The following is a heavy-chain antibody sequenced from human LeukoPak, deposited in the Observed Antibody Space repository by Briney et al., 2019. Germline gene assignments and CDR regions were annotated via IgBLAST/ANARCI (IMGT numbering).Heavy chain of an antibody. V-gene: IGHV4-61*08. CDR3: ATTYYDGRAFDY. CDR2: IYYSGSN. D-gene: IGHD3-22*01. CDR1: GGSISSGDFY. Sequence: SETLCLTCTVSGGSISSGDFYWSWIRQPPGKGLEWIGYIYYSGSNNYNPSLKSRVTISVDTSKNQFSLKLSSVTAADTAVYYCATTYYDGRAFDYWGQGALVTSSS. J-gene: IGHJ4*02.